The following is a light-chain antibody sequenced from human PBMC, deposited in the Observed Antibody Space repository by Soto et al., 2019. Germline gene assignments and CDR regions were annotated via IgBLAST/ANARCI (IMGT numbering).Light chain of an antibody. CDR1: QGIRND. CDR2: AAS. V-gene: IGKV1-6*01. CDR3: LQSSNFPWT. Sequence: AIQMTQSPSSLSASIGDRVTITCRASQGIRNDLGWYQQKPGKAPNLLIFAASTLHSGIPSRFSGSGSGTDFTLTIIGLQPEEFAAYYCLQSSNFPWTCGQGTKVELK. J-gene: IGKJ1*01.